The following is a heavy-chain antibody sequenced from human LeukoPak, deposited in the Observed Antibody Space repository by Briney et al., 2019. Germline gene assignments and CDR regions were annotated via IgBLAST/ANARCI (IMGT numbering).Heavy chain of an antibody. D-gene: IGHD3-10*01. CDR1: GFTFSSYW. J-gene: IGHJ1*01. CDR3: ARDQINYYGSGSYFQH. CDR2: IKQDGSEK. Sequence: PGGSLRLSCAASGFTFSSYWMSWVRQAPGKGLEWVANIKQDGSEKYYVDSVKGRFTISRDNAKNSLYLQMNSLRAEDTAVYYCARDQINYYGSGSYFQHWGQGTLVTVSS. V-gene: IGHV3-7*01.